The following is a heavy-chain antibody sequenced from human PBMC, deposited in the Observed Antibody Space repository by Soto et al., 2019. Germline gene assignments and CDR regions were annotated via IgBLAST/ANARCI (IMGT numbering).Heavy chain of an antibody. CDR1: GFTFSSYW. Sequence: PGGSLRLSCAASGFTFSSYWMSWVRQAPGKGLEWVANIKQDGSEKYYVDSVKGRFTISRDNAKNSLYLQMNSLRAEDTAVYYCASVSGYPWDYYYGMDVWGQGTTVTVSS. D-gene: IGHD5-12*01. J-gene: IGHJ6*02. CDR2: IKQDGSEK. V-gene: IGHV3-7*05. CDR3: ASVSGYPWDYYYGMDV.